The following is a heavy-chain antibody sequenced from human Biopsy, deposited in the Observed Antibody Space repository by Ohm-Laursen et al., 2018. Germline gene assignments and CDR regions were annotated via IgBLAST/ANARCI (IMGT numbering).Heavy chain of an antibody. Sequence: SVKVSCKAPGGTFSNYGVNWVRQAPGQGLEWLGGNIPILGTGNYAQKFQDRVTVAADTSTSTATMELRSLRSDDTAVYYCATKLTGYFHHWGQGTLAIVSS. CDR3: ATKLTGYFHH. D-gene: IGHD3-9*01. CDR1: GGTFSNYG. V-gene: IGHV1-69*06. J-gene: IGHJ1*01. CDR2: NIPILGTG.